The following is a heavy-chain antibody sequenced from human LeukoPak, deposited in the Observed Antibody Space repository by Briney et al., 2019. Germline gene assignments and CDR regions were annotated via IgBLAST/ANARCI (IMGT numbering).Heavy chain of an antibody. D-gene: IGHD3-10*01. CDR2: IYHSGST. CDR1: GYSISSSYY. J-gene: IGHJ6*03. CDR3: ARDHSESYYYYMDV. V-gene: IGHV4-38-2*02. Sequence: SETLSLTCTVSGYSISSSYYWGWIRQPPGKGLEWIGSIYHSGSTYYNPTLKSRVTMSVDTSKNQFSLKLSSVTAADTAVYYCARDHSESYYYYMDVWGKGTTVTISS.